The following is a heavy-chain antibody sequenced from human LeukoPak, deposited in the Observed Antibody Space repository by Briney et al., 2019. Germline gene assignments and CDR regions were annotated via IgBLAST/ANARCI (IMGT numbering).Heavy chain of an antibody. D-gene: IGHD3-9*01. J-gene: IGHJ5*02. Sequence: TSETLSLTCAVYGGSISCYYWSWIRQPPGKGLEWIGQIYNTGRTYYNPSLERRVTISLDTSKNQFSLIMTSVTAADTAMYYCARGGTYNDILSFDPWGQGTLVSVSS. CDR3: ARGGTYNDILSFDP. CDR1: GGSISCYY. V-gene: IGHV4-59*01. CDR2: IYNTGRT.